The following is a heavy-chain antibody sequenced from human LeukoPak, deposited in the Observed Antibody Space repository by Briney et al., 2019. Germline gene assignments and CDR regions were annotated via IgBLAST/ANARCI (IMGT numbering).Heavy chain of an antibody. D-gene: IGHD1-26*01. CDR1: GFTFSSYG. Sequence: GRSLRLSCAASGFTFSSYGMHWVRQAPGKGLEWLAVIGYDGSNKYYADSVKGRFNISRDNSKHTLYLQMNSLRVEDTAVYYCARDSASTPLDYWGQGTLVTVSS. V-gene: IGHV3-33*01. CDR2: IGYDGSNK. J-gene: IGHJ4*02. CDR3: ARDSASTPLDY.